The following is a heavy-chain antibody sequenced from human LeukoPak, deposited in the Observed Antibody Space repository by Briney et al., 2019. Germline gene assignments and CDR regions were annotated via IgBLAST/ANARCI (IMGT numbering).Heavy chain of an antibody. CDR1: GFTVGSNS. CDR2: IYSDNT. D-gene: IGHD6-13*01. V-gene: IGHV3-53*01. Sequence: GGSLRLPCTVSGFTVGSNSMSWVRQAPGKGLEWVSFIYSDNTHYSDSVKGRFTISRDNSKNTLYLQMNSLRAEDTAVYYCAKPQQLAGYWGQGTLVTVSS. J-gene: IGHJ4*02. CDR3: AKPQQLAGY.